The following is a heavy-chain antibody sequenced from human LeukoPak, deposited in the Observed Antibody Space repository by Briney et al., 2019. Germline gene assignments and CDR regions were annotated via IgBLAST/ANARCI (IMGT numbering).Heavy chain of an antibody. V-gene: IGHV4-39*02. CDR1: GGSISSTSYY. Sequence: SETLLLTCTVSGGSISSTSYYWGWIRQPPGKGLEWIGSIYYSGTTYYNRSLKSRVTISVDTSKNHFSLKLSSVTAADTAVYYCARVSSVGYYDSSEGYFDYWGQGTLVTVSS. CDR3: ARVSSVGYYDSSEGYFDY. CDR2: IYYSGTT. D-gene: IGHD3-22*01. J-gene: IGHJ4*02.